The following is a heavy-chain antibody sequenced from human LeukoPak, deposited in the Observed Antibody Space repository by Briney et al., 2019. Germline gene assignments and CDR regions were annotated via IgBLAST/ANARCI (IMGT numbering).Heavy chain of an antibody. CDR2: ITSSGDGI. CDR1: GFTFSIYA. D-gene: IGHD3-22*01. V-gene: IGHV3-23*01. Sequence: GGSLRLFCAASGFTFSIYAMIWVRQSPGKGLQCLSSITSSGDGIYYADSVKDRFTISRDNSENMLYLQMNNLRVEDTAVYFSAKDRPNYYGSNGHYYRRDGDYWCQGTLVTVSS. J-gene: IGHJ4*02. CDR3: AKDRPNYYGSNGHYYRRDGDY.